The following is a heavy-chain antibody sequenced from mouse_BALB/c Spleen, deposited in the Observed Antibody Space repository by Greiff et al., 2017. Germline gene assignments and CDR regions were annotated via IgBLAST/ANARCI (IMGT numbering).Heavy chain of an antibody. D-gene: IGHD2-4*01. J-gene: IGHJ4*01. CDR3: TRFNYDYDHYAMDY. CDR2: IDPSDSET. CDR1: GYTFTSYW. V-gene: IGHV1-69*02. Sequence: QVQLKQPGAELVKPGAPVKLSCKASGYTFTSYWMNWVKQRPGRGLEWIGRIDPSDSETHYNQKFKDKATLTVDKSSSTAYIQLSSLTSEDSAVYYCTRFNYDYDHYAMDYWGQGTSVTVSA.